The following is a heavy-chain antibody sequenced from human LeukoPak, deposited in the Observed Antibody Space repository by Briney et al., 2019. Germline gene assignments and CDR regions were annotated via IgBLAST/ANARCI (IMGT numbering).Heavy chain of an antibody. CDR3: ARRSYYDSSGYYDY. J-gene: IGHJ4*02. D-gene: IGHD3-22*01. Sequence: GASLKISGKGSGYSFTSYLSGWVREMPGEVLEWMGIIYPGHSHTRYSPSFQGQVTISADKSLSTAYLQWSSLKASDTAMYYCARRSYYDSSGYYDYWGQGTLVTVSS. CDR2: IYPGHSHT. V-gene: IGHV5-51*01. CDR1: GYSFTSYL.